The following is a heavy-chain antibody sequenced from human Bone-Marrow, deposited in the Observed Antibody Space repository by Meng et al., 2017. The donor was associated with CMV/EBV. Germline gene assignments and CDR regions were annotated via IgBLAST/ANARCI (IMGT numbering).Heavy chain of an antibody. CDR3: ARDSPDYGDYLFDY. D-gene: IGHD4-17*01. CDR2: IRYDGSNK. J-gene: IGHJ4*02. Sequence: GGSLRLSCAASGFTFSSYGMHWVRQAPGKGLEWVAFIRYDGSNKYYADSVKGRFTISRDNSKNTLYLQMNSLRAEDTAVYYCARDSPDYGDYLFDYWGQGVLVTVSS. CDR1: GFTFSSYG. V-gene: IGHV3-30*02.